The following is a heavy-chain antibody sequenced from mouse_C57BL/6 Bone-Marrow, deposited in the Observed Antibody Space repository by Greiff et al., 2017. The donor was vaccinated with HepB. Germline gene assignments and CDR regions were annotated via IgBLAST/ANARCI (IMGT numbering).Heavy chain of an antibody. CDR3: ITMAPYYAMDY. J-gene: IGHJ4*01. CDR2: IDPENGDT. V-gene: IGHV14-4*01. Sequence: VQLKQSGAELVRPGASVKLSCTASGFNIKDDYMHWVKQRPEQGLEWIGWIDPENGDTEYASKFQGKATITADTSSNTAYLQLSSLTSEDTAVYYCITMAPYYAMDYWGQGTSVTVSS. CDR1: GFNIKDDY. D-gene: IGHD1-1*02.